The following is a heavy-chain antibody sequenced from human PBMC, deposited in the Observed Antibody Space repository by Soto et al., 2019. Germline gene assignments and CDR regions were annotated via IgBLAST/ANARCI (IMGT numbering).Heavy chain of an antibody. Sequence: QVQLVQSGAEVKKPGASVKVSCKASGYTFTGYYMHWVRQAPGQGLEWMGWINPNSGGTNYAQKFHGRVTMTRDPSISTAYMELSRLRSDDTAVYYCARDPALIVVVPAAMGWFDPWGQGTLVTVSS. CDR2: INPNSGGT. CDR1: GYTFTGYY. J-gene: IGHJ5*02. CDR3: ARDPALIVVVPAAMGWFDP. D-gene: IGHD2-2*01. V-gene: IGHV1-2*02.